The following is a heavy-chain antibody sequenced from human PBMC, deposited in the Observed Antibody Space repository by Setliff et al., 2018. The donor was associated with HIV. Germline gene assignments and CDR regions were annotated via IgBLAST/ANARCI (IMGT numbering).Heavy chain of an antibody. CDR2: IDSSGTT. Sequence: KPSETLSLTCTISGGSFGVYRWSWIRQSAGRGLEWIGRIDSSGTTDYKPSLKGRVAISVDTSRNQFSLRVTSVTAADTAVYFCARDDSVWGGNNWFETWGQGTLVTVSS. CDR1: GGSFGVYR. J-gene: IGHJ5*02. V-gene: IGHV4-4*07. D-gene: IGHD3-16*01. CDR3: ARDDSVWGGNNWFET.